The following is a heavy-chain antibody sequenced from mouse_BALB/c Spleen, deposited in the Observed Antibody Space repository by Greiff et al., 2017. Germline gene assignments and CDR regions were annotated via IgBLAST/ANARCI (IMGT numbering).Heavy chain of an antibody. Sequence: VQLQQSGPSLVQPSQCLSITCTVSGFSLTSYGVHWVRQSPGKGLEWLGVIWRGGSTDYYAAFMSRLSITKDNSKSQVFFKMNSLQADDTAIYYSAKKGILLRPFYYAMDYWGQGTSVTVSS. CDR2: IWRGGST. J-gene: IGHJ4*01. D-gene: IGHD1-1*01. CDR1: GFSLTSYG. V-gene: IGHV2-5-1*01. CDR3: AKKGILLRPFYYAMDY.